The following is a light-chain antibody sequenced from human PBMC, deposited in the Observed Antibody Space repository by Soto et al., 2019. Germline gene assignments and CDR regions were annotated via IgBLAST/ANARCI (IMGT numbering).Light chain of an antibody. Sequence: IVFSQSPGTLSLFPGARATLSCRASQSVSSYLAWYQQKPGQAPRLIIYDASNRATGIPARFSGSGSGTDFTLTISSLEPEDFAVYYCQQRSNWPPLTFGGGTKVEIK. V-gene: IGKV3-11*01. CDR3: QQRSNWPPLT. CDR2: DAS. CDR1: QSVSSY. J-gene: IGKJ4*01.